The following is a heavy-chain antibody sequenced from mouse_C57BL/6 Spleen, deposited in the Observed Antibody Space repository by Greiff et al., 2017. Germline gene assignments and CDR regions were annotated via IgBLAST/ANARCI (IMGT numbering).Heavy chain of an antibody. V-gene: IGHV1-69*01. Sequence: VQLQQPGAELVMPGASVKLSCKASGYTFTSYWMHWVKQRPGQGLEWIGEIDPSDSYTNYNQKFTGKSTLTVDKSSSTAYMQLSSLTSEDSAVYYCARYYGSSYWYFDVWGTGTTVTVSS. CDR1: GYTFTSYW. CDR2: IDPSDSYT. CDR3: ARYYGSSYWYFDV. J-gene: IGHJ1*03. D-gene: IGHD1-1*01.